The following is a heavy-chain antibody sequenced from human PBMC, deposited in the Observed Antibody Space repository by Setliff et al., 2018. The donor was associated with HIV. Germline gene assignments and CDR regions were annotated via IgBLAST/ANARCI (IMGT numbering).Heavy chain of an antibody. CDR1: GFTFIGSE. D-gene: IGHD2-8*01. CDR3: AALSLRTNSVYGIISTRFDP. J-gene: IGHJ5*02. Sequence: PGGSLRLSCAASGFTFIGSEMNWVRQAPGKGLEWVANINQDGNKKYYVGSVQGRFTISRDNAKNSLFLQMNSLRVDDTAVYYCAALSLRTNSVYGIISTRFDPWGQGTLVTVSS. V-gene: IGHV3-7*03. CDR2: INQDGNKK.